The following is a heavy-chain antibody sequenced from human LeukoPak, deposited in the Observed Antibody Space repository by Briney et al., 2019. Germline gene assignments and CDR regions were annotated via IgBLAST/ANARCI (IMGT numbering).Heavy chain of an antibody. D-gene: IGHD6-19*01. CDR1: GYSISSGYY. V-gene: IGHV4-38-2*02. J-gene: IGHJ4*02. CDR2: IYHSGST. CDR3: ARAISGWSYYFDY. Sequence: PSETLSLTCTVSGYSISSGYYWGWIRQPPGKGLEWIGSIYHSGSTYYNPSLKSRVTISVDTSKNQFSLKLSSVTAADTAVYYCARAISGWSYYFDYWGQGTLVTVSS.